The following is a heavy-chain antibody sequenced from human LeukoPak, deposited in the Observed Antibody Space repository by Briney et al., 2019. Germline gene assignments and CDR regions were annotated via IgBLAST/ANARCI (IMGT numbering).Heavy chain of an antibody. V-gene: IGHV3-48*01. Sequence: PGGSLRLSCAASAFTFSSYSMNWVRQAPGKGLEWVSYITSSGSNIYYTDSVKDRLTISRDNAKNSLYPQMNSLRAEDTAVYYCARDRRDYYDSTGYPNYYYYMDVWGKGTTVTVSS. J-gene: IGHJ6*03. CDR2: ITSSGSNI. CDR1: AFTFSSYS. D-gene: IGHD3-22*01. CDR3: ARDRRDYYDSTGYPNYYYYMDV.